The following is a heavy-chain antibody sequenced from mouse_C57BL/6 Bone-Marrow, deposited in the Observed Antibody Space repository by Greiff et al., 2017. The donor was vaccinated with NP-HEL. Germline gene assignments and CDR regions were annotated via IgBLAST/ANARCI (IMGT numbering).Heavy chain of an antibody. V-gene: IGHV1-72*01. CDR1: GYTFTSYW. CDR2: IDPNSGCT. CDR3: ARRSSGYVGYAMDY. J-gene: IGHJ4*01. Sequence: QVQLQQPGAELVKPGASVKLSCKASGYTFTSYWMHWVKQRPGRGLEWIGRIDPNSGCTKYNEKFKSKATLTVDKPSSTAYMQLSSLTSADSAVYYCARRSSGYVGYAMDYWGQGTSVTVSS. D-gene: IGHD3-2*02.